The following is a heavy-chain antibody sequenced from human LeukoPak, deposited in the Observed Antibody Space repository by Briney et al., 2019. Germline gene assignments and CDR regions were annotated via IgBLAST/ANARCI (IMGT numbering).Heavy chain of an antibody. CDR2: IYYTGST. CDR1: GGSISSYY. Sequence: SETLSLTCTVSGGSISSYYWSWIRQPPGKELEWIGYIYYTGSTTYNPSLKSRVTISVDTSKNQFSLKLSSVTAADTAVYYCARGDGIVDYWGQGTLVTVSS. D-gene: IGHD1-14*01. CDR3: ARGDGIVDY. J-gene: IGHJ4*02. V-gene: IGHV4-59*01.